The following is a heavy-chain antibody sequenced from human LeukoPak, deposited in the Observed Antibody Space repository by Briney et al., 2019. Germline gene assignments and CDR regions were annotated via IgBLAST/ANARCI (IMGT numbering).Heavy chain of an antibody. D-gene: IGHD3-22*01. Sequence: PSETLSLTCTVSGGSISSSSYYWGWIRQPPGKGLEWIGSIYYSGSTYYNPSLKSRVTISVDTSKNQFSLKLSSVTAADTAVYXXXXXXXXXXXXSGYYPSFDYWGQGTLVTVSX. CDR3: XXXXXXXXXXSGYYPSFDY. V-gene: IGHV4-39*01. CDR2: IYYSGST. CDR1: GGSISSSSYY. J-gene: IGHJ4*02.